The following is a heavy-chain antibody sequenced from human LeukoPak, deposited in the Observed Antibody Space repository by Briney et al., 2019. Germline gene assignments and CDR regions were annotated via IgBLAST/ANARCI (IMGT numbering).Heavy chain of an antibody. CDR2: ISSSSSCI. CDR3: ARDKLWVSIDY. J-gene: IGHJ4*02. V-gene: IGHV3-21*01. D-gene: IGHD3-10*01. CDR1: GFTFSSYS. Sequence: PGGSLRLSCAASGFTFSSYSMNWVRQAPGKGLEWVSSISSSSSCIYYADTVKGRFTISRDNAKNSLYLQMNSLRAEDTAVYYCARDKLWVSIDYWGQGTLVTVSS.